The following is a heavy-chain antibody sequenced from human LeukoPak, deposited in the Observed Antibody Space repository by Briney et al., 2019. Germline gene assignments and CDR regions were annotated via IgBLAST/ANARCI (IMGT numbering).Heavy chain of an antibody. V-gene: IGHV4-59*01. D-gene: IGHD3-3*01. J-gene: IGHJ5*02. CDR1: GGSISGYY. CDR2: VYYSGST. CDR3: ARSFYEESWFDP. Sequence: SETLSLTCTVSGGSISGYYWSWIRQPPGKGLEWIGYVYYSGSTNYNPSLKSRVTISVDTSKNQFSLKLSSVTAADTAVYYCARSFYEESWFDPWGQGTLVPVSS.